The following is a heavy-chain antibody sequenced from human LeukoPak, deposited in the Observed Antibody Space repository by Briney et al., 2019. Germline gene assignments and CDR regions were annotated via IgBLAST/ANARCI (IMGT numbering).Heavy chain of an antibody. CDR1: GYTFTDYG. V-gene: IGHV1-18*01. Sequence: ASVKVSCKASGYTFTDYGISWVRQAPGQGLEWMGSISSYYGQTIYEQNLQGRLTMTTDTSTSTAYMELRSLRSDDTAVYYCARGGADFWRGGDAFPFDIWGQGTMVAVSS. CDR2: ISSYYGQT. J-gene: IGHJ3*02. CDR3: ARGGADFWRGGDAFPFDI. D-gene: IGHD3-3*01.